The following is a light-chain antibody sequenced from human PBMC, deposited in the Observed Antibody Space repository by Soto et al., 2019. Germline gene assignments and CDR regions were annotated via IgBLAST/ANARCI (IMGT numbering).Light chain of an antibody. J-gene: IGLJ1*01. CDR1: SSDVGGYNY. CDR2: DVR. CDR3: SSYTSSNTLEV. Sequence: QSALTQPASVSGFPGQSITISCTGTSSDVGGYNYVSWYQHHPGKAPKLMIYDVRNRPSGISNRFSGSKSGNTASLTISGLQAEDEADYYCSSYTSSNTLEVFGTGTKLTVL. V-gene: IGLV2-14*03.